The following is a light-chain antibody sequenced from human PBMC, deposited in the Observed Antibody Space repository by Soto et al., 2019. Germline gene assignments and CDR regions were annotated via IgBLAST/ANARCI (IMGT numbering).Light chain of an antibody. CDR2: LGS. J-gene: IGKJ4*01. CDR1: QSLLYTNGDNY. CDR3: MQALQTPLS. Sequence: DIVMTQSPLSLPVTPGEPASICCSSSQSLLYTNGDNYLNWYVQKPGQSPQLLIYLGSFRASGVPDRFSGSGSGTDFTLRISEVEAEDVGVYYCMQALQTPLSFGGGTKVEIK. V-gene: IGKV2-28*01.